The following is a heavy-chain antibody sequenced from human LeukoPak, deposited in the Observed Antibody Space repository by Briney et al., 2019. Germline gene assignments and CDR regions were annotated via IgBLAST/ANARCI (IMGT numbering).Heavy chain of an antibody. Sequence: GGSLRLSCAASGFTFSSYTMSWVRQAPGKGLEWVSTITTSDGNTYYADSVKGRFTGSRDNSKNTVYLQMNSLRAEDTAVYYCAKDGGLWVSAHWGDSWGRGTLVTVSS. D-gene: IGHD7-27*01. CDR2: ITTSDGNT. J-gene: IGHJ4*02. V-gene: IGHV3-23*01. CDR1: GFTFSSYT. CDR3: AKDGGLWVSAHWGDS.